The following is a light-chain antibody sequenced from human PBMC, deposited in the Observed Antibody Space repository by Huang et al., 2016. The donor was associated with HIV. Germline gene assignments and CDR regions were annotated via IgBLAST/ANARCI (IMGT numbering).Light chain of an antibody. V-gene: IGKV2D-29*02. J-gene: IGKJ2*01. CDR3: MQSIQLPYT. Sequence: IVVTQTPLSLSVTPGQPASISCKSSESLQHSDGKTCLCWYLQKPGQSPQRLIPAASSRFSGLPDRCRGSGSGTYFTLNISRVEAEDVGIYYCMQSIQLPYTFGQGAKLEIK. CDR1: ESLQHSDGKTC. CDR2: AAS.